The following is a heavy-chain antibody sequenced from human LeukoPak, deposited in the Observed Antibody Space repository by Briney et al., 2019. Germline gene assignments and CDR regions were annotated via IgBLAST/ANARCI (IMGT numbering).Heavy chain of an antibody. CDR1: GYNFSDYY. J-gene: IGHJ4*02. CDR3: ASAGEVVTVLFDY. Sequence: ASVKVSCKASGYNFSDYYLHWVRQAPGQGLEWMGWINPNSGGTNYAQKFQGRVTMTRDTSISTAYMELSRLRSDDTAVYYCASAGEVVTVLFDYWGQGTLVTVSS. V-gene: IGHV1-2*02. D-gene: IGHD4-23*01. CDR2: INPNSGGT.